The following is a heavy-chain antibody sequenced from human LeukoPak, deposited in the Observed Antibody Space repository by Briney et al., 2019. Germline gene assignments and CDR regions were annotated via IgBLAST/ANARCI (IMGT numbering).Heavy chain of an antibody. CDR1: GFTFSSYG. D-gene: IGHD2-2*01. CDR3: ARAGLVVPAATDGNWFDP. J-gene: IGHJ5*02. V-gene: IGHV3-33*01. Sequence: PGRSLRLSCAASGFTFSSYGMHWVRQAPGKGLEWVAVIWYDGSNKYYADSVKGRFTISRDNSKNTLYLQMNSLRAEDTAVYYCARAGLVVPAATDGNWFDPWGQGTLVTVSS. CDR2: IWYDGSNK.